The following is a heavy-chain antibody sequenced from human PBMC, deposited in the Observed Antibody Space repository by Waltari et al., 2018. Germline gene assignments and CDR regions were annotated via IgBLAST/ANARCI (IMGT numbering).Heavy chain of an antibody. CDR2: ISWDGGST. CDR1: GFTFDDYA. V-gene: IGHV3-43D*04. Sequence: EVQLVESGGVVVQPGGSLRLSCAASGFTFDDYAMHWVRQAPGKGLEGVSLISWDGGSTYYADSVKGRFTISRDNSKNSLYLQMNSLRAEDTALYYCAARYCSSTSCYTRDWYFDLWGRGTLVTVSS. CDR3: AARYCSSTSCYTRDWYFDL. D-gene: IGHD2-2*02. J-gene: IGHJ2*01.